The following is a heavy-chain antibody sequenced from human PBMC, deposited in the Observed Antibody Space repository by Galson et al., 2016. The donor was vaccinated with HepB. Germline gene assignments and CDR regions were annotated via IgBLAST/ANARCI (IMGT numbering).Heavy chain of an antibody. Sequence: RLSCAASGFKFSDYGMHWVRQAPGKGLEWITVISYHGHNYHYADSVKGRFTVSRDNSKNTLYLQLNNLGVEDTAVYYCAKDVKVYYEILTGPEFDSSGQGTLVTVSS. CDR2: ISYHGHNY. J-gene: IGHJ4*02. CDR3: AKDVKVYYEILTGPEFDS. CDR1: GFKFSDYG. V-gene: IGHV3-30*18. D-gene: IGHD3-9*01.